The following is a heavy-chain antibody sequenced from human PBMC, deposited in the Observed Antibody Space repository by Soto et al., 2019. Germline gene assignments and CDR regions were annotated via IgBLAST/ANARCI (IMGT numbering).Heavy chain of an antibody. V-gene: IGHV3-30-3*01. CDR1: GFTFSSYA. J-gene: IGHJ4*02. CDR3: ARDRYSSSWYSGYFDY. Sequence: QVQLVESGGGVVQPGRSLRLSCAASGFTFSSYAMHWVRQAPGKGLEWVAVISYDGSNKYYADSVKGRFTISRDNSKNTLYLQLNSLRAEDTAVYYCARDRYSSSWYSGYFDYWGQGTLVTVSS. D-gene: IGHD6-13*01. CDR2: ISYDGSNK.